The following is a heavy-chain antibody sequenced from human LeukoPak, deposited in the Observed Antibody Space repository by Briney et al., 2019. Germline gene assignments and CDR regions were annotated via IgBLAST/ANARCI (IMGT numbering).Heavy chain of an antibody. V-gene: IGHV1-18*01. Sequence: ASVKVSCKASGYTFTSYGISWVRQAPGQGLEWMGWISAYNGNTNYAQKLQGRVTMTTDTSTSTAYMELRSLRSDDTAVYYCARLGRGSPGIAAADDAFDIWGQGTMVTVSS. D-gene: IGHD6-13*01. J-gene: IGHJ3*02. CDR3: ARLGRGSPGIAAADDAFDI. CDR2: ISAYNGNT. CDR1: GYTFTSYG.